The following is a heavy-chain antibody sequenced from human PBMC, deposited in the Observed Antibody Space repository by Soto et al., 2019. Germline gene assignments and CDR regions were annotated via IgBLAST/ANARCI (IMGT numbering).Heavy chain of an antibody. CDR1: GFTFDDYT. CDR3: AKDISFIAAAGPGYYGMDV. V-gene: IGHV3-43*01. Sequence: HPGGSLRLSCAASGFTFDDYTMHWVRQAPGKGLEWVSLISWDGGSTYYADSVKGRFTISRDNSKNSLYLQMNSLRTEDTALYYCAKDISFIAAAGPGYYGMDVWGQGTTVTVSS. CDR2: ISWDGGST. D-gene: IGHD6-13*01. J-gene: IGHJ6*02.